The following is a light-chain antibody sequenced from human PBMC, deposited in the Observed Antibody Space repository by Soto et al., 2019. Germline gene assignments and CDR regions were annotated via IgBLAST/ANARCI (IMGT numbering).Light chain of an antibody. Sequence: QSLLTQPASRSGAPGQSITLSCTGNITDVGSSNYVSCYKQHPGKAPKLMIYDVSNRPSGVSNRFSGSKSGNTASLTISGLQAEDEADYYCSSYTTTSTWVFGGGTKVTVL. CDR3: SSYTTTSTWV. V-gene: IGLV2-14*01. CDR2: DVS. J-gene: IGLJ2*01. CDR1: ITDVGSSNY.